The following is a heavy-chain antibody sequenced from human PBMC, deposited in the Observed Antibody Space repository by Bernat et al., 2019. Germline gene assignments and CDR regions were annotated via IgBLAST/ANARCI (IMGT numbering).Heavy chain of an antibody. CDR3: SKPPNPHYSSSPES. CDR2: ISYDGNNK. D-gene: IGHD4-11*01. V-gene: IGHV3-30*18. Sequence: QVQVVESGGGVVQPGRSLRLSCAASGFTFRSYAMHWVRQAPGKGLEWVAVISYDGNNKYYADSVKGRFTISRDNSKNTLYLRMNSLRTEDTATYYCSKPPNPHYSSSPESWGQGALVTVSS. CDR1: GFTFRSYA. J-gene: IGHJ5*02.